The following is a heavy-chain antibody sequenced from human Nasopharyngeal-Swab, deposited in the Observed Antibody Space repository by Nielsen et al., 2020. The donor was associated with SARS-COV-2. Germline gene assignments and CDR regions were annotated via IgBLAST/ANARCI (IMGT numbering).Heavy chain of an antibody. D-gene: IGHD3-16*02. CDR3: ARERITFGGVIVKGDAFDI. CDR2: IWYDGSNK. J-gene: IGHJ3*02. V-gene: IGHV3-33*01. Sequence: WIRQPPGKGLEWVAVIWYDGSNKYYADSVKGRFTISRDNSKNTLYLQMNSLRAEDTAVYYCARERITFGGVIVKGDAFDIWGQGTMVTVSS.